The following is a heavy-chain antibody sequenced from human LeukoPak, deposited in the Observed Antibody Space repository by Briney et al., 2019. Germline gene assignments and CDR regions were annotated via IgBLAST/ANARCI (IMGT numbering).Heavy chain of an antibody. Sequence: GASVKVSCKASGDTLNNYAVSWVRQAPGQGLEWIGGIIPVLDTANYAQKFQGRVTITADKSTSTVYMELNSLRSEDTAIYFCARDGDTSMVTSWFDSWGQGSLVTVSS. J-gene: IGHJ5*01. V-gene: IGHV1-69*10. CDR2: IIPVLDTA. D-gene: IGHD5-18*01. CDR1: GDTLNNYA. CDR3: ARDGDTSMVTSWFDS.